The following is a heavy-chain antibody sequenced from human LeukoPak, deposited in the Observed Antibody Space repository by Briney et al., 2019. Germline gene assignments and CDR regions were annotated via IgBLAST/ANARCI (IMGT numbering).Heavy chain of an antibody. V-gene: IGHV3-49*04. J-gene: IGHJ4*02. Sequence: GGSLRLSCIGSGFTFGDDAINWVRQAPGKGLEWVGLVRSRIYGGAPEYAASVKGRFTVSRDDSNDIAYLQMNGLTAEDTGVYYCSRGLTSHGKKYWFDYWGQGTLVTVSS. CDR1: GFTFGDDA. CDR3: SRGLTSHGKKYWFDY. CDR2: VRSRIYGGAP. D-gene: IGHD2-8*02.